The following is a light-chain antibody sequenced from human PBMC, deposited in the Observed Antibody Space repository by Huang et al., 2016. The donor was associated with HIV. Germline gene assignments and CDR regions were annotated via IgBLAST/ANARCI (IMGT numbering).Light chain of an antibody. CDR2: YAS. CDR1: QTISNH. J-gene: IGKJ4*01. CDR3: QQRDDWLT. Sequence: EIVLTQSPGTLSLFPGQTATLSCMASQTISNHLAWYQQRPGQAPRLRIYYASNWVTGISPRFSGSGSGTDFTLTISSLEPGDFAVYYCQQRDDWLTFGGGTAVE. V-gene: IGKV3-11*01.